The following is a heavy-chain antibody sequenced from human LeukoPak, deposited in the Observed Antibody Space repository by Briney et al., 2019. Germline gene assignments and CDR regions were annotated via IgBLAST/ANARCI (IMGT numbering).Heavy chain of an antibody. CDR2: ISYDGSNK. V-gene: IGHV3-30-3*01. D-gene: IGHD4-17*01. Sequence: GRSLRLSCAASGFTFSSYAMHWVRQAPGKGLEWVAVISYDGSNKYYADSVKGRFTISRDNSKNTLYLQMNSLRAEDTAVYYCAREGGYYGDQMIDYWGQGTLVTVSS. J-gene: IGHJ4*02. CDR3: AREGGYYGDQMIDY. CDR1: GFTFSSYA.